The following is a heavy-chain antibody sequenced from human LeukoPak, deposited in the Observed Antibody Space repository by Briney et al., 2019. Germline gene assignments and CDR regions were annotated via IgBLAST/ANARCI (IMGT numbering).Heavy chain of an antibody. CDR3: ARVYDILTGYYYFDY. CDR1: GGSFSDYY. D-gene: IGHD3-9*01. Sequence: PSETLSLTCAVFGGSFSDYYWTWIRQPPGKGLEWIGEINHSGSTNYNPSLKSRVTISVDTSKNQFSLKLSSVTAADTAVYYCARVYDILTGYYYFDYWGQGTLVTVSS. V-gene: IGHV4-34*01. J-gene: IGHJ4*02. CDR2: INHSGST.